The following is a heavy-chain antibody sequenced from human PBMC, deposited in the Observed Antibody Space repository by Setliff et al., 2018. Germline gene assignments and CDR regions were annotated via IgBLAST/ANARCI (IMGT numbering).Heavy chain of an antibody. Sequence: SETLSLTCTVSGGSISSSSYYWGWIRQPPGKGLEWIGTIYYSGSTYYNPSLKSRVTISVDTSKSQFSLKLSSVTAADTAVYYCARHVKDSSNPLYYYGMDVWGQGTLVTVSS. V-gene: IGHV4-39*01. CDR3: ARHVKDSSNPLYYYGMDV. D-gene: IGHD6-13*01. CDR1: GGSISSSSYY. CDR2: IYYSGST. J-gene: IGHJ6*02.